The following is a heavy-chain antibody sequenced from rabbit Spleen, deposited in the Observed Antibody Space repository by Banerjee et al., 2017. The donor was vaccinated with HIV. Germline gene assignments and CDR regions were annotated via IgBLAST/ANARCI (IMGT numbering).Heavy chain of an antibody. CDR3: ATDMAGVIGWNFGW. CDR2: INVITGKA. Sequence: QEQLVESGGGLVKPEGSLKLSCTASGFSFSNKDVMCWVRQAPGKGLEWIACINVITGKAFSTNSTKRRITISKTSSTTVTLHITSLAAADTANFFSATDMAGVIGWNFGWWGQGTLVTVS. J-gene: IGHJ3*01. CDR1: GFSFSNKDV. V-gene: IGHV1S45*01. D-gene: IGHD4-1*01.